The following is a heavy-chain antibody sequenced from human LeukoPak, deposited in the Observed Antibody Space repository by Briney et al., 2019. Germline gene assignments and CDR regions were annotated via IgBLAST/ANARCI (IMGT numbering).Heavy chain of an antibody. CDR3: ARDRYSSSSGAFDI. J-gene: IGHJ3*02. CDR2: IYYSGST. CDR1: GGSISSYY. V-gene: IGHV4-59*01. Sequence: PSETLSLTCTVSGGSISSYYWSWIRQPPGKGLEWIGYIYYSGSTNYNPSLKSRVTISVDTSKNQFSLKLSSVTAADTAVCYCARDRYSSSSGAFDIWGQGTMVTVSS. D-gene: IGHD6-6*01.